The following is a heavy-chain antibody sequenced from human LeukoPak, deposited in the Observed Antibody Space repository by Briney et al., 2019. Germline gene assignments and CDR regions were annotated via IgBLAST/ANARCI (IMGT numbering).Heavy chain of an antibody. CDR3: AVIAAAGYYPFDY. CDR1: GGTFSSYA. CDR2: IIPIFGTA. D-gene: IGHD6-13*01. V-gene: IGHV1-69*05. J-gene: IGHJ4*02. Sequence: ASVKVSCKASGGTFSSYAISGVRQAPGQGLEWMGGIIPIFGTANYAQKFQGRVTMTRDTSTSTVYMELSSLRSEDTAVYYCAVIAAAGYYPFDYWGQGTLVTVSS.